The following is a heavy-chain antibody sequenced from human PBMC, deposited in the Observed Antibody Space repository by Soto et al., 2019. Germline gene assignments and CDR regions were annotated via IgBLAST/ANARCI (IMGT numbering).Heavy chain of an antibody. J-gene: IGHJ5*02. CDR3: AKDWGSSGWFNWFDP. Sequence: GGSLRLSCAASGFTFSSYAMSWVRQAPGKGLEWVSAISGSGGSTYYADSVKGRFTISRDNSKNTLYLQMNSLTAEDTAVYYCAKDWGSSGWFNWFDPWGQGTLVTVSS. D-gene: IGHD6-19*01. CDR1: GFTFSSYA. V-gene: IGHV3-23*01. CDR2: ISGSGGST.